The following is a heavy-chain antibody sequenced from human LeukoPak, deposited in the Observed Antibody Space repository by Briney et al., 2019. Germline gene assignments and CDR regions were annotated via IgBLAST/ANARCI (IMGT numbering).Heavy chain of an antibody. D-gene: IGHD3-16*01. CDR1: VFTFSSYE. J-gene: IGHJ6*03. CDR2: ISSSGSTI. Sequence: GGSLTLSCAASVFTFSSYEMNWVRQAPGKGLEWVSYISSSGSTIYNADSVKGRFSISRDNAKNSLYLQMNSLRAEDTAVYYCARVNHWGGVYYMDVWGKGTTVTVSS. CDR3: ARVNHWGGVYYMDV. V-gene: IGHV3-48*03.